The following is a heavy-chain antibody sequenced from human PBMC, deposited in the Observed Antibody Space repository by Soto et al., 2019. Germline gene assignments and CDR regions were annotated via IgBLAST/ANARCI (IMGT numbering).Heavy chain of an antibody. CDR2: IKSKTDGGTT. D-gene: IGHD6-6*01. CDR3: TTVAAARPKSYYYYYGLDV. J-gene: IGHJ6*02. V-gene: IGHV3-15*01. CDR1: GFTFSNAW. Sequence: EVQLVESGGGLVKPGGSLRLSCAASGFTFSNAWMSWVRQAPGKGLEWVGRIKSKTDGGTTDYAAPVKGRFTISRDDSKNTLYLQMNSLKTEDTAVYYCTTVAAARPKSYYYYYGLDVWGQGTTVTVSS.